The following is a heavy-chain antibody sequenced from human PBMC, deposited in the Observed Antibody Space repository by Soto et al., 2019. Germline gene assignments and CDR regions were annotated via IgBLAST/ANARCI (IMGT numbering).Heavy chain of an antibody. Sequence: GGSLRLSCTVSGFAFNNYGINWVRQAPGKGLEWVSSISKSDYTYYSDSVKGRFTISRDNAKNSVSLQMNTLRVEDTAVYYCAGEDSIIIPAVSDFWGQGTLVTVSS. D-gene: IGHD2-2*01. CDR3: AGEDSIIIPAVSDF. J-gene: IGHJ4*02. CDR2: ISKSDYT. CDR1: GFAFNNYG. V-gene: IGHV3-21*01.